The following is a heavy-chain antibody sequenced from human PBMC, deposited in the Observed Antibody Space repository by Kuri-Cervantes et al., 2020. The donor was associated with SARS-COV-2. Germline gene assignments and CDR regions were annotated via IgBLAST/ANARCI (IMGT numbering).Heavy chain of an antibody. V-gene: IGHV4-31*03. J-gene: IGHJ6*01. Sequence: SETLSLTCTVSGGSITSGEHYWTWIRQHPEKGLEWIGYVYHSGNTYYHPSLKSRLTISIDTPQNQFSLRMSSVTAADTAIYYCARDVRGNDGVDVWGPGTTVTVSS. CDR3: ARDVRGNDGVDV. CDR2: VYHSGNT. D-gene: IGHD3-10*02. CDR1: GGSITSGEHY.